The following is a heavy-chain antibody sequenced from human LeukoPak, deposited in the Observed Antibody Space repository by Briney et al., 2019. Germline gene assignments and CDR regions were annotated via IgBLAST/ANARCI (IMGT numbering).Heavy chain of an antibody. D-gene: IGHD3/OR15-3a*01. CDR3: ARQTGSGLFILP. CDR2: IYYSGST. CDR1: GGSISSSCYY. V-gene: IGHV4-39*07. J-gene: IGHJ4*02. Sequence: PSETLSLTCPVSGGSISSSCYYWGWIRQPPGKGLEWIGSIYYSGSTYYNPNLKSPVTISVDTSKNQFSLKLSSVAAADTAVYYCARQTGSGLFILPGGQGTLVTVSS.